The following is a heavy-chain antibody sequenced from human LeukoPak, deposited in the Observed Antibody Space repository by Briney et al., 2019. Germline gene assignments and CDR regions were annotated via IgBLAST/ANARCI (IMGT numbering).Heavy chain of an antibody. CDR3: ARSGGWVTAYWYFEV. CDR1: GGPISSYY. V-gene: IGHV4-59*01. CDR2: THHSGNN. Sequence: SETLSLTCTVSGGPISSYYWSWIRQTPGKGVEWIGYTHHSGNNNYNPSLKSRVTISQDMSKNRFSLRLTSVTAADTAVYYCARSGGWVTAYWYFEVWGRGTLVTVSS. D-gene: IGHD2-21*02. J-gene: IGHJ2*01.